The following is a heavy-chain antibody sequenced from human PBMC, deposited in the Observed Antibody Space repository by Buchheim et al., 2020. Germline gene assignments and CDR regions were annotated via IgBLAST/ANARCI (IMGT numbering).Heavy chain of an antibody. CDR1: GFTFSSYE. Sequence: EVQLVESGGGLVQPGGSLRLSCAASGFTFSSYEMNWVRQAPGKGLEWVSYISSSGSTIYYADSVKGRFTISSDNAKNSLYLQMNSLRAEETADYYCASIQHYYGSGSYYSDYGMDVWGQGTT. CDR2: ISSSGSTI. CDR3: ASIQHYYGSGSYYSDYGMDV. D-gene: IGHD3-10*01. V-gene: IGHV3-48*03. J-gene: IGHJ6*02.